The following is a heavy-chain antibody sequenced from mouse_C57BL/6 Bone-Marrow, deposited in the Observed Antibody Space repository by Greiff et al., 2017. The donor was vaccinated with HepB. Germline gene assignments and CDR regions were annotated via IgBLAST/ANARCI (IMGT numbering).Heavy chain of an antibody. Sequence: QVQLQQPGAELVKPGASVKLSCKASGYTFTSYWMHWVKQRPGQGLEWIGMIHHNSGSTNYNEKFKSKATLTVDKSSSTAYMQLSSLTSEDSAVYYCARSRAYYYGSSYLYWGQGTTLTVSS. CDR1: GYTFTSYW. J-gene: IGHJ2*01. CDR2: IHHNSGST. CDR3: ARSRAYYYGSSYLY. D-gene: IGHD1-1*01. V-gene: IGHV1-64*01.